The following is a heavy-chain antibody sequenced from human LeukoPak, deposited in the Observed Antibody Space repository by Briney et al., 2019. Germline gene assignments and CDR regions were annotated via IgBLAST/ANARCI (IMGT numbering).Heavy chain of an antibody. V-gene: IGHV4-39*07. J-gene: IGHJ4*02. Sequence: SETLSFTCTVSGGSISSSSYYWGWIRQPPGKGLEWIGSIYYSGSTYYNPSLKSRVTISVDTSKNQFSLKLSSVTAADTAVYYCARVLAQQWLVVGGDYWGQGTLVTVSS. CDR2: IYYSGST. CDR1: GGSISSSSYY. D-gene: IGHD6-19*01. CDR3: ARVLAQQWLVVGGDY.